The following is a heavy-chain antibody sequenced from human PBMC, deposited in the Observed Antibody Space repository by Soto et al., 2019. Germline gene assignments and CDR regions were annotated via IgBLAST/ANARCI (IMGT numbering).Heavy chain of an antibody. D-gene: IGHD6-19*01. Sequence: TSETLSLTCTVSGVSISGSDYYWAWIRQPPGKGLEWLGTIYRTGTAYYNPSLKSRVTLSVDTSKNQFFLNLNSVSAADTAVYFCADMRGQWLPRDWGQGTLVTVSS. CDR1: GVSISGSDYY. CDR2: IYRTGTA. J-gene: IGHJ4*02. CDR3: ADMRGQWLPRD. V-gene: IGHV4-39*01.